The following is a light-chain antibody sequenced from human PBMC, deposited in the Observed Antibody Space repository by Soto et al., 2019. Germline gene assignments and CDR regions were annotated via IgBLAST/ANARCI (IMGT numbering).Light chain of an antibody. CDR3: AAWDDSLGAYV. J-gene: IGLJ1*01. CDR2: TNN. Sequence: QSVRPQPPSASATPGQRVTISCSGSNSNIGTNTVNWYQQLPGTAPRLLIYTNNQRPSGVPQRFSGSKTGTSASLAIGGLQSEDGADYYCAAWDDSLGAYVFGTGTKVTVL. V-gene: IGLV1-44*01. CDR1: NSNIGTNT.